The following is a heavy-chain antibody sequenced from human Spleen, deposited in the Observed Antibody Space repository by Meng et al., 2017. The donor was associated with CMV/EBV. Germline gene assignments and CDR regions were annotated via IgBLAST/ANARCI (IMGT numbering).Heavy chain of an antibody. V-gene: IGHV3-7*01. J-gene: IGHJ4*02. CDR1: GFTFSSYW. D-gene: IGHD3-3*01. Sequence: GESLKISCAASGFTFSSYWMSWVRQAPGKGLEWVANIKQDGSEKYYVDSVKGRFTISRDNAKNSLYLQMNSLRAEDTAVCYCAGLGYYDFWSGYYPNNYFDYWGQGTLVTVSS. CDR3: AGLGYYDFWSGYYPNNYFDY. CDR2: IKQDGSEK.